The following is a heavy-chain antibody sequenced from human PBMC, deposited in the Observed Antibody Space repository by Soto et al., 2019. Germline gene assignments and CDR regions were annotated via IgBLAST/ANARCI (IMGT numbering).Heavy chain of an antibody. CDR3: ARESGLIAARTYYYYYGMDV. J-gene: IGHJ6*02. CDR1: GASISGFY. CDR2: IYATGTT. V-gene: IGHV4-4*07. D-gene: IGHD6-6*01. Sequence: SETLSLTCTVSGASISGFYWSWIRKSAGKGLEWIGRIYATGTTDYNPSLKSRVMMSVDTSKNQFSLKLSSVTAADTAVYYCARESGLIAARTYYYYYGMDVWGQGTTVTVSS.